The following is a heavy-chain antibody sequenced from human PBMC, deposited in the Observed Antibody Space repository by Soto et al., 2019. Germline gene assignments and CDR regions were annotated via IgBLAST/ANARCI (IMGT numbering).Heavy chain of an antibody. Sequence: SETLSLTCTVSGGSISSYYWSWIRQPPGKGLEWIGYIYYSGSTNYNPSLKSRVTISVDTSKNQFSLKLSSVTAADTAVYYCARGARGLASSPYYSCGMDVWGQGTTVTVSS. V-gene: IGHV4-59*01. CDR2: IYYSGST. CDR3: ARGARGLASSPYYSCGMDV. D-gene: IGHD3-10*01. CDR1: GGSISSYY. J-gene: IGHJ6*02.